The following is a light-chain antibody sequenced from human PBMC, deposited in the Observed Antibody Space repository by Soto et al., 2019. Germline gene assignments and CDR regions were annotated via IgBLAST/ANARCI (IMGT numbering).Light chain of an antibody. CDR2: DVS. Sequence: DIQMTQSPSTLSASVGDRVNITCRASQSISAWLAWYQQKPGKAPNLLIYDVSTLDSGVPSRFSGSASGTEFTLTISSLESDDVATYYCQQYHRYSTFGQGTRVDIK. V-gene: IGKV1-5*01. J-gene: IGKJ1*01. CDR1: QSISAW. CDR3: QQYHRYST.